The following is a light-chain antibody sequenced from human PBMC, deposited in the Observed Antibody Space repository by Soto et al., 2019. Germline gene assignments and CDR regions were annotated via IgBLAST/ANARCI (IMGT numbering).Light chain of an antibody. CDR1: QDIKNY. V-gene: IGKV1-33*01. CDR3: EQCDDFIT. CDR2: EAY. Sequence: DIQMTQSPSSLSASVGDRVTITCQASQDIKNYLNWYQQKPGKAPKLLIHEAYNLEPGVPSRFSGRGFCRSFPFTISSHQREVMATYYCEQCDDFITFG. J-gene: IGKJ3*01.